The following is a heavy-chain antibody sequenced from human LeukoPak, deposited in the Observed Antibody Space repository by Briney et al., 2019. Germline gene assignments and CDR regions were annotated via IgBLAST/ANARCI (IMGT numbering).Heavy chain of an antibody. CDR1: GGSISGDY. Sequence: SETLSLTCTVSGGSISGDYWSWVRQPAGTGLEWIGRIHGSGSTIYNSSLKGRVTMSVDTSKNQFSLRLSSVTAADTAVYYCARLHYYDSYWGQGTLVTVSS. V-gene: IGHV4-4*07. D-gene: IGHD3-22*01. CDR3: ARLHYYDSY. CDR2: IHGSGST. J-gene: IGHJ4*02.